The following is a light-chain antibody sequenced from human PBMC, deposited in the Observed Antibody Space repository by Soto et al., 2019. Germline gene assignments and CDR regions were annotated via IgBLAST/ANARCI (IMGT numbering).Light chain of an antibody. J-gene: IGKJ1*01. CDR3: LQHYAWPWT. Sequence: EIVMTKSAGSLSVYTGERGSLSCMSCQSVSCYLDWFQQIPGQAPRLVLQRIFIRAIGVPARFSGSGSETEFTLTISGLQSEDSGVYYCLQHYAWPWTFGQGTKVDIK. CDR1: QSVSCY. V-gene: IGKV3-15*01. CDR2: RIF.